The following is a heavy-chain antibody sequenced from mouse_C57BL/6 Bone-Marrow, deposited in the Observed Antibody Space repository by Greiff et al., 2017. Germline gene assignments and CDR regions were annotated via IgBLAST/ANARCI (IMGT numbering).Heavy chain of an antibody. D-gene: IGHD2-4*01. J-gene: IGHJ2*01. CDR3: ARRGIYYDYDYYFDY. CDR1: GFNIQNTY. CDR2: IDPANGNT. V-gene: IGHV14-3*01. Sequence: QLKQSVAELVRPGASVKLSCTASGFNIQNTYMHWVQQRPEPGLEWIGRIDPANGNTKYAPKFQGKATITADTSSHTAYLQLSSLTSEDTAIYYCARRGIYYDYDYYFDYWGQGTTLTVSS.